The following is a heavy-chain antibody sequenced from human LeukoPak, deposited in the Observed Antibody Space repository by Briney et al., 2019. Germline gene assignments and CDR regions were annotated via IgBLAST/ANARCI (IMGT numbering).Heavy chain of an antibody. Sequence: GASVKVSCKASGYTFTSYGISWVRQAPGQGLEWMGWISAYNGNTNYAQKLQGRVTMTTDTSTSTAYMEIRSLRSDDTAVYYCARGGDTAMRWYFAYWGQGSLVTVSS. CDR3: ARGGDTAMRWYFAY. J-gene: IGHJ4*02. V-gene: IGHV1-18*01. CDR1: GYTFTSYG. D-gene: IGHD5-18*01. CDR2: ISAYNGNT.